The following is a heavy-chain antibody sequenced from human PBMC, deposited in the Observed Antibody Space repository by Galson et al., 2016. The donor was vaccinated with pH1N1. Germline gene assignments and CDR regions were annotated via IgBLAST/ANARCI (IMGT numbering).Heavy chain of an antibody. Sequence: CAISGDSVSSNSAAWNWIRQSPSRGLEWLGRTYYRSKWFYNYAVSVQGRITINPDTSKNQFSLQLNSVTPEDTAVYYCARHSPGRAVGVFDCWGQGALVAVSS. V-gene: IGHV6-1*01. CDR1: GDSVSSNSAA. J-gene: IGHJ4*02. CDR3: ARHSPGRAVGVFDC. D-gene: IGHD6-19*01. CDR2: TYYRSKWFY.